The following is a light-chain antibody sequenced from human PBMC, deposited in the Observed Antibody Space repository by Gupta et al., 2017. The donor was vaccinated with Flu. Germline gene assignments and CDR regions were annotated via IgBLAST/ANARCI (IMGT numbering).Light chain of an antibody. Sequence: DIQLTQSPSSLSASVGDRVTITCRASQSLNNYLNWYQQKPGKAPKLLISAAYSLQSGVPSRFSGGLSVTDFTLTISSLQPEDFATYYCQQSYRTPWTFGQGTKVEIK. J-gene: IGKJ1*01. V-gene: IGKV1-39*01. CDR3: QQSYRTPWT. CDR1: QSLNNY. CDR2: AAY.